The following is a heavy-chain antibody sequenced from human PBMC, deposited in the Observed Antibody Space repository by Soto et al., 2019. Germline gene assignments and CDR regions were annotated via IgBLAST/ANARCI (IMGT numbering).Heavy chain of an antibody. CDR2: IIPIFGTA. J-gene: IGHJ3*02. Sequence: ASVKVSFKASGGTFSSYAISWLRQAPGQGLEWMGGIIPIFGTANYAQKFQGRVTITADESTSTAYMELSSLRSEDTAVYYCARGLIRGTRGAFDIWGQGTMVTVSS. CDR1: GGTFSSYA. CDR3: ARGLIRGTRGAFDI. V-gene: IGHV1-69*13. D-gene: IGHD2-21*01.